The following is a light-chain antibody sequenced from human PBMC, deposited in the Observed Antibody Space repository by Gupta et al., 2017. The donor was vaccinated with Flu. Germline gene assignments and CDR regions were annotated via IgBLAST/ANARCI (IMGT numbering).Light chain of an antibody. CDR3: AAWDDSLTGHYV. V-gene: IGLV1-44*01. Sequence: SNIGSMAVPWYLQCPGTAPRLLIYGNGQRPSGVPARFSGSKSGTSASLAISGLQSEDEATYYCAAWDDSLTGHYVFGSGTAVTVL. J-gene: IGLJ1*01. CDR2: GNG. CDR1: SNIGSMA.